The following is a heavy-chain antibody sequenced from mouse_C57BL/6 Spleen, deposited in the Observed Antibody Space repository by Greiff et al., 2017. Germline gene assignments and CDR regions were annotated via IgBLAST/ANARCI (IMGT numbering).Heavy chain of an antibody. D-gene: IGHD3-3*01. Sequence: QVQLQQSGAELVRPGASVTLSCKASGYTFTDYEMHWVKQTPVHGLEWIGAIDPETGGTAYNQKFKGKAILTADKSSSTAYMELRSLTSEDSAVYYCTRGDGKYYAMDYWGQGTSGTVSS. J-gene: IGHJ4*01. CDR3: TRGDGKYYAMDY. CDR1: GYTFTDYE. V-gene: IGHV1-15*01. CDR2: IDPETGGT.